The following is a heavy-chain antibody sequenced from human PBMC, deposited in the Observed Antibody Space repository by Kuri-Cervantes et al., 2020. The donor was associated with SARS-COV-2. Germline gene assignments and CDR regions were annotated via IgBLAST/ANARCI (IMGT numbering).Heavy chain of an antibody. V-gene: IGHV3-11*04. CDR1: GFIFSDYY. CDR3: AREGGSGSYYDHYYYYYYMDV. J-gene: IGHJ6*03. D-gene: IGHD3-10*01. CDR2: IGPSGTTK. Sequence: GGSLRLSCTASGFIFSDYYMTWIRQAPGKGLEWVSNIGPSGTTKYYADSVKGRFTISRDNAKNSLYLQMNSLRAEDTAVYYCAREGGSGSYYDHYYYYYYMDVWGKGTTVTVSS.